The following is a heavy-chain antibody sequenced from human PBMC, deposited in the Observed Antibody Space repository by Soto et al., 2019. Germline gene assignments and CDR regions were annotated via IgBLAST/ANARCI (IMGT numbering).Heavy chain of an antibody. V-gene: IGHV5-51*01. D-gene: IGHD2-15*01. Sequence: VAALTISCKRSGYSFTSYWICWVRQMHGKGLEWMGIIYPGDSDTRYSPSFQGQVTISAEKSISPAYLQWSSLKSTDTAMYSFTRQADGHNPLVGWLEPVRQGALDNVFS. CDR2: IYPGDSDT. J-gene: IGHJ5*02. CDR3: TRQADGHNPLVGWLEP. CDR1: GYSFTSYW.